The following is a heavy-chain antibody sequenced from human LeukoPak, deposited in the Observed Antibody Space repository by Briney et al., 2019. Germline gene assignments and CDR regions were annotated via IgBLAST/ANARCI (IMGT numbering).Heavy chain of an antibody. D-gene: IGHD3-16*01. CDR1: GYTFTGYY. J-gene: IGHJ4*02. CDR3: ASPLLGDPDY. Sequence: ASVNVSCKASGYTFTGYYIHWVRQAPGQGLEWMGWINPNSGGTNSAQKFQGRVTMTRDTSITTAYMELSSLRSDDTAVYSCASPLLGDPDYWGQGTLVTVSS. V-gene: IGHV1-2*02. CDR2: INPNSGGT.